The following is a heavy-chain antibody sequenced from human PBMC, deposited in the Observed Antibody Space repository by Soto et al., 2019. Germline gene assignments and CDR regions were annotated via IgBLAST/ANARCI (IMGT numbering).Heavy chain of an antibody. V-gene: IGHV1-18*01. CDR2: VSPVNGDT. D-gene: IGHD2-2*01. CDR3: AKEKISTSCCNWFDP. CDR1: GNTVPNYA. Sequence: ASVKVSCKASGNTVPNYAIHWVRQAPGQGLEWMGWVSPVNGDTNLARKVQDRVILTTDTSTRTAYMELRSLRSDDTAVYYCAKEKISTSCCNWFDPWGQGTLVTVSS. J-gene: IGHJ5*02.